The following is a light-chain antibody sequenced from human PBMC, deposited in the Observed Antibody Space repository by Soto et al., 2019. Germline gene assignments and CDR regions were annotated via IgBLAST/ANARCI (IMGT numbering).Light chain of an antibody. CDR1: QSISKY. J-gene: IGKJ1*01. CDR2: ATS. V-gene: IGKV1-39*01. Sequence: DIQMTQSPSSLSASVGDRVTITCRASQSISKYLSWFQQKPGKDPKLLIYATSSLQSRVPSRFSGSGSRTDFTLTISSLQPEDFATYYCQQSDSTPPWTFGQGTKVEIK. CDR3: QQSDSTPPWT.